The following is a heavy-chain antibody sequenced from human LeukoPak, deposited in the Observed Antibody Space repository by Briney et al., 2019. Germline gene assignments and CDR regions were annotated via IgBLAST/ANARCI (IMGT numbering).Heavy chain of an antibody. Sequence: PSETLPLTCTVSGGSIGSYYWSWIRQPAGKGLEWIGRIYTSGSTNYNPSLKSRVTMSVDTSKNQFSLKLSSVTAADTAVYYCARGSGSSSWYENWYFDLWGRGTLVTVSS. CDR3: ARGSGSSSWYENWYFDL. V-gene: IGHV4-4*07. CDR1: GGSIGSYY. J-gene: IGHJ2*01. CDR2: IYTSGST. D-gene: IGHD6-13*01.